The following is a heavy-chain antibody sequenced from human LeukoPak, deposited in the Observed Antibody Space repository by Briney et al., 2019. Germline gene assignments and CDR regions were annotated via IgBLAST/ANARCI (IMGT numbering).Heavy chain of an antibody. V-gene: IGHV4-39*02. CDR2: IYYSGTT. CDR3: ARPGHSYYYMDV. Sequence: SETLSLTCTVSGGSISSSSYYWGWIRQPPGKGLEWIGTIYYSGTTYYNPSLKSRVTISADTSKNHFSLKLSSVTAADTAVYYCARPGHSYYYMDVWGKGTTVNVSS. CDR1: GGSISSSSYY. D-gene: IGHD1-1*01. J-gene: IGHJ6*03.